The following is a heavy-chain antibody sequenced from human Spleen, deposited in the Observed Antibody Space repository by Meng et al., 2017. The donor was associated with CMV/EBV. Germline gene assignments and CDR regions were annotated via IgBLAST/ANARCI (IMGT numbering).Heavy chain of an antibody. D-gene: IGHD2-2*02. J-gene: IGHJ3*02. CDR1: GYTFTDYY. CDR2: ISAYNGNT. Sequence: ASVKVSCKASGYTFTDYYIHWMRQAPGQGLEWMGWISAYNGNTNYAQKLQGRVTMTTDTSTSTAYMELRSLRSDDTAVYYCARGPSTGYCSSTSCYTGAFDIWGQGTMVTVSS. CDR3: ARGPSTGYCSSTSCYTGAFDI. V-gene: IGHV1-18*04.